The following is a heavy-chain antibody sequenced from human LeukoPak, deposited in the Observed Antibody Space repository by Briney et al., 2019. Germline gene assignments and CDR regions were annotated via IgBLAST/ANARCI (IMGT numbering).Heavy chain of an antibody. J-gene: IGHJ4*02. CDR1: GFSFGSYA. Sequence: GGSLRLSCAAFGFSFGSYALAWVRQAPGKGLEWVSGISDSGDRTSYGDSVKGRFTISRDNSKNTLYLQMNSLRVEDTAVYFCAKDGVSSSVVLGADQWGQGTLVIVSS. CDR2: ISDSGDRT. CDR3: AKDGVSSSVVLGADQ. D-gene: IGHD3-16*01. V-gene: IGHV3-23*01.